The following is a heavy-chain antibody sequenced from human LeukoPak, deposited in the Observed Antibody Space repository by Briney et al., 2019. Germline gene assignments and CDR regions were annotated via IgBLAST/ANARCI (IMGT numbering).Heavy chain of an antibody. CDR3: ARDWSVVVVAATGGWFDP. Sequence: SETLSLTCTVSGGSISSYYWSWIRQPAGKGLEWIGRIYTSGSTNYNPSLKSGVTMSVDTSKNQFSLKLSSVTAADTAVYYCARDWSVVVVAATGGWFDPWGQGTLVTVSS. CDR1: GGSISSYY. J-gene: IGHJ5*02. V-gene: IGHV4-4*07. D-gene: IGHD2-15*01. CDR2: IYTSGST.